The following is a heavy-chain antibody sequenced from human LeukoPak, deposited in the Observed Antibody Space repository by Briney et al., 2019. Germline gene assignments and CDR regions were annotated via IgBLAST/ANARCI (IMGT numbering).Heavy chain of an antibody. J-gene: IGHJ5*02. CDR1: GGSISSYY. CDR3: ARHVDGNNWFDP. CDR2: IYYSGST. Sequence: SETLSLTCTGSGGSISSYYWSWIRQPPGKGLEWIGYIYYSGSTNYNPSLKSRVTISVDTSKNQFSLKLSSVTAADTAVYYCARHVDGNNWFDPWGQGTLVTVSS. D-gene: IGHD3-9*01. V-gene: IGHV4-59*08.